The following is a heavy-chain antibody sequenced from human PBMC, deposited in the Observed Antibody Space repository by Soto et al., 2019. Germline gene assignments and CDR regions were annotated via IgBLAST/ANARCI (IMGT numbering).Heavy chain of an antibody. CDR2: INSDGSST. CDR3: ARDPYYDFWSGLEYNNWFDP. Sequence: GGSLRLSCAASGFTFSSYWMHWVRQAPGKGLVWVSRINSDGSSTSYADSVKGRFTISRDNAKNTLYLQMNSLRAEDTAVYYCARDPYYDFWSGLEYNNWFDPWGQGTLVTAPQ. CDR1: GFTFSSYW. D-gene: IGHD3-3*01. J-gene: IGHJ5*02. V-gene: IGHV3-74*01.